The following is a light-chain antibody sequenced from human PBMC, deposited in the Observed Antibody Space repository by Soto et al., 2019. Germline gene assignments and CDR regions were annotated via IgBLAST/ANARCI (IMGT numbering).Light chain of an antibody. CDR1: SSNIGAGYD. V-gene: IGLV1-40*01. J-gene: IGLJ3*02. CDR3: QSYDSSLSGWV. CDR2: GNN. Sequence: QPVLTQPPSVSGAPGQRVTISCTGSSSNIGAGYDVQWYQQLPGTAPKLLIYGNNNRPSGVPDRFSASKSGTSASLAITGLQAEDEADYYCQSYDSSLSGWVFGGGTKLTVL.